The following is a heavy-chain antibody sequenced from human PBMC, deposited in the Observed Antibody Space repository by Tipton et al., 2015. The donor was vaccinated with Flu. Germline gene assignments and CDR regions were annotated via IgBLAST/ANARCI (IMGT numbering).Heavy chain of an antibody. V-gene: IGHV5-51*01. D-gene: IGHD6-13*01. Sequence: QLVQSGAEVKKPGESLKISCRGFGYSFSSFWIGWVRQMPGRGLEWMGYIYPGDSDIRYSPSYQGQVTISADKSTSTAYLQWISLKASDTAMYYCARHIGTPPGYEYSGMGVWGQGTTVTVSS. CDR1: GYSFSSFW. J-gene: IGHJ6*02. CDR3: ARHIGTPPGYEYSGMGV. CDR2: IYPGDSDI.